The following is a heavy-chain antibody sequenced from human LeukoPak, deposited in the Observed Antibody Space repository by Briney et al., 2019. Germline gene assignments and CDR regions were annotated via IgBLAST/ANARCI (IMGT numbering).Heavy chain of an antibody. J-gene: IGHJ4*02. CDR1: GDSVSSDYL. CDR3: VRREADSSGYYYVDF. D-gene: IGHD3-22*01. Sequence: SETLSLTCTVSGDSVSSDYLWGWVRQPPGKGLEWIGSMYHSGSTYFNPSLKSRVTISIDTSKNQFSLRLSSVTAADTVVYYCVRREADSSGYYYVDFWGQGTLVTVSS. V-gene: IGHV4-38-2*02. CDR2: MYHSGST.